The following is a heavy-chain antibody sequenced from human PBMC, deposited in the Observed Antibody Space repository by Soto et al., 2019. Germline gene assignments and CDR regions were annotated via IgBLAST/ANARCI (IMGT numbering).Heavy chain of an antibody. CDR1: GFSFSSYS. D-gene: IGHD3-3*01. V-gene: IGHV3-21*04. Sequence: GGSLRLSCAASGFSFSSYSMNWVRQAPGKGLEWVSSISSSASHINYADSVKGRFTISRDNAKKSLYLQMNSLRAEDTAVYYCARDKPFSETYYDFWSGFGYYGMDVWGQGTTVTVSS. CDR2: ISSSASHI. CDR3: ARDKPFSETYYDFWSGFGYYGMDV. J-gene: IGHJ6*02.